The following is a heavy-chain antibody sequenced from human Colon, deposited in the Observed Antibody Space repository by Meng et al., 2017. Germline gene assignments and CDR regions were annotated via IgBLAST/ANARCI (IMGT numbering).Heavy chain of an antibody. J-gene: IGHJ5*02. V-gene: IGHV4-34*01. CDR3: ARRYSSSWYPSNWFDP. CDR2: INHSGST. CDR1: GGSFSGYY. Sequence: GSLRLSCAVYGGSFSGYYWSWIRPPPGKGLEWIGEINHSGSTNYNPSLKSRVTISVDTSKNQFSLKLSSVTAADTAVYYCARRYSSSWYPSNWFDPWGQGTLVTVSS. D-gene: IGHD6-13*01.